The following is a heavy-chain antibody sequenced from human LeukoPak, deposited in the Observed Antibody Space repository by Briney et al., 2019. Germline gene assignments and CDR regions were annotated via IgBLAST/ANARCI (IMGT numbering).Heavy chain of an antibody. V-gene: IGHV4-59*01. Sequence: PSETLSLTCALSGGSISSYYWSWIRQPPGKGLEWIGYIDYSGSTNYNPSLKSRVTISVDTSKNQFSLKLSSVTAADTAVYYCARFGAGYNLPYAFDYWGQGTLVTVSS. J-gene: IGHJ4*02. CDR1: GGSISSYY. CDR3: ARFGAGYNLPYAFDY. CDR2: IDYSGST. D-gene: IGHD5-24*01.